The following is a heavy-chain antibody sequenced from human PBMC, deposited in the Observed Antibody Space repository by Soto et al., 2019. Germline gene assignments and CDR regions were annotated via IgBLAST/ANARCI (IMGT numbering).Heavy chain of an antibody. D-gene: IGHD3-10*01. V-gene: IGHV1-18*01. Sequence: QVQLVQSGGELKKPGASVKVSCKASGYTFTNYGISWVRQAPGQGLEWMGWINVYNGNTKYAQKVQGRVTMTTDTSTSTAYMELRSLRSDDTAVYYCARGVGSGSYYNQYNWFDPWGQGTLVTVSS. CDR2: INVYNGNT. J-gene: IGHJ5*02. CDR1: GYTFTNYG. CDR3: ARGVGSGSYYNQYNWFDP.